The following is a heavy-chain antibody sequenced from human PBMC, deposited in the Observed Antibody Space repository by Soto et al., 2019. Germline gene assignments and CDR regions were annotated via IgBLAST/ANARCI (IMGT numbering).Heavy chain of an antibody. CDR2: ISYDRKNK. Sequence: GGSLRLSCAASGFTFSSYAMHWVRQVPGKGMERVAVISYDRKNKYYANSVKGRYNIYRDNSKNKLYLKINSLRADDTAVFYFASDQGTVVTPTDNYYGMDVWGQGTTVTVSS. CDR1: GFTFSSYA. CDR3: ASDQGTVVTPTDNYYGMDV. V-gene: IGHV3-30*04. J-gene: IGHJ6*02. D-gene: IGHD2-21*02.